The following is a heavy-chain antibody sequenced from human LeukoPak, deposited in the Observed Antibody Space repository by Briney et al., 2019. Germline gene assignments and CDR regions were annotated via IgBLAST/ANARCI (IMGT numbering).Heavy chain of an antibody. Sequence: PSETLSLTCTVSSGSINSGNYYWSWIRQPPGKGLEWIGYISSSRSTDYNPSLNSRVTISIDTSKNKFSLKLTSVTAADTAVYYCARTSNYWSPYFDYWGQGALVTVSS. CDR3: ARTSNYWSPYFDY. J-gene: IGHJ4*02. CDR2: ISSSRST. CDR1: SGSINSGNYY. V-gene: IGHV4-30-4*02. D-gene: IGHD1-1*01.